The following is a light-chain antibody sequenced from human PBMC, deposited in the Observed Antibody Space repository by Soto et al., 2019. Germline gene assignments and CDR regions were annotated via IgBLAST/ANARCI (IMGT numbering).Light chain of an antibody. V-gene: IGLV2-8*01. CDR2: EVN. CDR3: SSYEGSNNLL. J-gene: IGLJ2*01. CDR1: FSDVGGYKF. Sequence: QSALTQPPSASGSPGQSVTISCTGTFSDVGGYKFVSWYQQHPGKVPKLMIYEVNKRPSGVPDRFSGSKSGNTASLTVSGLHAEDEADYYCSSYEGSNNLLFGGGTKLTVL.